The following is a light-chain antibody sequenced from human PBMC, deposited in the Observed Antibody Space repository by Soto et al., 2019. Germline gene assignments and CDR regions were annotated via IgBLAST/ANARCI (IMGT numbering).Light chain of an antibody. CDR1: QSVSNN. J-gene: IGKJ2*01. V-gene: IGKV3-15*01. CDR2: GAS. CDR3: QQYHNWPPYT. Sequence: EIVMTQSPATLSVSPGERATLSCRASQSVSNNLAWYQQKHGQAPRLLIYGASTRATGIPARFSGSGSGTEFTLTISSLQSEDFAVYYCQQYHNWPPYTFGQGTKLEIK.